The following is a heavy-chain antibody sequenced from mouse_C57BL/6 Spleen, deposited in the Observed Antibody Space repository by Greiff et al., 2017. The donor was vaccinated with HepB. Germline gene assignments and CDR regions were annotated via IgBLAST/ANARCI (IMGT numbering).Heavy chain of an antibody. CDR2: ISSGSSTI. Sequence: EVMLVESGGGLVKPGGSLKLSCAASGFTFSDYGMHWVRQAPEKGLEWVAYISSGSSTIYYADTVKGRFTISRDNAKNTLFLQMTSLRSEDTAMYYCARTIYDGYYDDYWGQGTTLTVSS. CDR3: ARTIYDGYYDDY. V-gene: IGHV5-17*01. J-gene: IGHJ2*01. D-gene: IGHD2-3*01. CDR1: GFTFSDYG.